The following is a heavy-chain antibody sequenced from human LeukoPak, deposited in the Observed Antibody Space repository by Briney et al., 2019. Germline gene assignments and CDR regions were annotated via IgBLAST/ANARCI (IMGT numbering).Heavy chain of an antibody. D-gene: IGHD1-7*01. CDR3: ARTRRYNWNYVYSDY. Sequence: SETLSLTCAIYGGSFSGYYWSWIRQPPGKGLEWVREINHSASTNYNPSLKSRVTLSVDTSKNQFSVKQSSVTAADTAVYYCARTRRYNWNYVYSDYWGQGTLVTVSS. CDR2: INHSAST. V-gene: IGHV4-34*01. J-gene: IGHJ4*02. CDR1: GGSFSGYY.